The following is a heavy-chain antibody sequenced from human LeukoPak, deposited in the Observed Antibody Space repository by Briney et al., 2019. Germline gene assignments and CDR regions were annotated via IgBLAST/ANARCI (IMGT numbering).Heavy chain of an antibody. D-gene: IGHD5-24*01. Sequence: PGGSLRLSCTASGFTFGDYAMSWFRQAPGKGLEWVSYISSSGSTIYDADSVKGRFTISRDNAKNSLYLQMNSLRAEDTAVYYCARESRDVYNKGSFDYWGQGTLVTVSS. CDR2: ISSSGSTI. CDR1: GFTFGDYA. J-gene: IGHJ4*02. CDR3: ARESRDVYNKGSFDY. V-gene: IGHV3-48*03.